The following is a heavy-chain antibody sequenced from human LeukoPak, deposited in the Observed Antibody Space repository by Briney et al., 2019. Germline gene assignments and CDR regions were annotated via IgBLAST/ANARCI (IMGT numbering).Heavy chain of an antibody. J-gene: IGHJ4*02. CDR1: GGSFSGYY. Sequence: SETLSLTCAVYGGSFSGYYWSWIRQPPGKGLEWIGEINHSGSTNYNPSLKSRVTISVDTSKNQFSLKLSSVTAADTAVYYCARGWRGVRGRGFDYWGQGTLVTVSS. D-gene: IGHD3-10*01. CDR2: INHSGST. V-gene: IGHV4-34*01. CDR3: ARGWRGVRGRGFDY.